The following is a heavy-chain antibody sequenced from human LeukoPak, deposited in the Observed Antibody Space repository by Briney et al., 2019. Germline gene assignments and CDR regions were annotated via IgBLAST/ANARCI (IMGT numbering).Heavy chain of an antibody. V-gene: IGHV1-8*01. D-gene: IGHD3-10*01. CDR3: ARGSGSYYQYYFNW. CDR2: MNPNSGNT. J-gene: IGHJ4*02. Sequence: ASVNVSRKASKYTFTSYDIKWVRQATGQGLEWMGWMNPNSGNTGYAQKFQGRVTMTRNTSISTAYMELSSLRSEDTAMYYCARGSGSYYQYYFNWWGQGTLVTVSS. CDR1: KYTFTSYD.